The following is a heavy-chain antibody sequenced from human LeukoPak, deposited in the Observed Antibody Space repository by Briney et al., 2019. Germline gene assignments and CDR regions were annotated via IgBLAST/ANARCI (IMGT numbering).Heavy chain of an antibody. Sequence: AATLSLTCTVTGHSMGMYYWSFIRQPAGRGLEWIVHILTSGTNWYNASLKSRVTMSIDASNNQFSLRLTSVTAADTGVYYGAGLWSTITMVRGLTPFDYWGQGTLVTVSS. J-gene: IGHJ4*02. D-gene: IGHD3-10*01. CDR2: ILTSGTN. V-gene: IGHV4-4*07. CDR1: GHSMGMYY. CDR3: AGLWSTITMVRGLTPFDY.